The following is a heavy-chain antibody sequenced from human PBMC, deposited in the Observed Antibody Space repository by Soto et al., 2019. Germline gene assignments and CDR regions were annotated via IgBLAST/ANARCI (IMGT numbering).Heavy chain of an antibody. CDR1: GGTFSSYA. CDR2: IIPIFGTA. Sequence: SVKVSCKASGGTFSSYAISWVRQAPGQGLEWMGGIIPIFGTANYAQKFQGRVTITADESTSTAYMELSSLRSEDTAVFYCAAYCTNGVCKKNYYGMDVWGQGTTVTVSS. D-gene: IGHD2-8*01. CDR3: AAYCTNGVCKKNYYGMDV. V-gene: IGHV1-69*13. J-gene: IGHJ6*02.